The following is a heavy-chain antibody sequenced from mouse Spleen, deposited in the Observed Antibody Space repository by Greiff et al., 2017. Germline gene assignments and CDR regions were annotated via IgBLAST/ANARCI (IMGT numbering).Heavy chain of an antibody. CDR1: GFTFSSYA. J-gene: IGHJ4*01. CDR2: ISSGGSYT. V-gene: IGHV5-9-3*01. D-gene: IGHD1-1*01. CDR3: ARHTVVGRDYYAMDY. Sequence: DVKLQESGGGLVKPGGSLKLSCAASGFTFSSYAMSWVRQTPEKRLEWVATISSGGSYTYYPDSVKGRFTISRDNAKNTLYLQMSSLRSEDTAMYYCARHTVVGRDYYAMDYWGQGTSVTVSS.